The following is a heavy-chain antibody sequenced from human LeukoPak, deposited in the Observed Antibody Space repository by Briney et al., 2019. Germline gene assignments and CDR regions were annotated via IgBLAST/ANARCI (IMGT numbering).Heavy chain of an antibody. D-gene: IGHD3-22*01. Sequence: GASVKVSCKASGYTFTDYYMHWVRQAPGQGPEWMGWINSNSGATNYAQKLQGRVTMTTDTSTSTAYMELRSLRSDDTAVYYCARVIYYDSSEDAFDIWGQGTMVTVSS. CDR1: GYTFTDYY. J-gene: IGHJ3*02. V-gene: IGHV1-2*02. CDR3: ARVIYYDSSEDAFDI. CDR2: INSNSGAT.